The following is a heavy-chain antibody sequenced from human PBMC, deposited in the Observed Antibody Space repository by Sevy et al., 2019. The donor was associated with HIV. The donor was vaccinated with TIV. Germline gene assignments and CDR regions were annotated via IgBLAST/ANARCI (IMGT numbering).Heavy chain of an antibody. D-gene: IGHD4-17*01. V-gene: IGHV1-2*02. CDR2: INSDSGVT. CDR1: GYICTDYY. Sequence: ASMKVSCKASGYICTDYYIHWVRQAPGQGLEWMAWINSDSGVTNYAQRFQGEVTVTRDTSLNTAYLDLSRLKSNDTAIYFCARLTTKPTSDLYGMDVWGQGTTVTVSS. CDR3: ARLTTKPTSDLYGMDV. J-gene: IGHJ6*02.